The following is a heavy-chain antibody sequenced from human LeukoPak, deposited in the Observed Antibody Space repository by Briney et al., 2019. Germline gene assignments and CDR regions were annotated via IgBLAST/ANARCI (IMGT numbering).Heavy chain of an antibody. V-gene: IGHV4-39*01. CDR1: GGSISSSSYY. CDR2: IYYSGST. J-gene: IGHJ6*03. CDR3: ARPVVGYQLLSDYYYYMDV. Sequence: SETLSLTCTVSGGSISSSSYYWGWIRQPPGKGLEWIGSIYYSGSTYYNPSLRSRVTISVDTSKNQFSLKLSSVTAADTAVYYCARPVVGYQLLSDYYYYMDVWGKGTTVTVSS. D-gene: IGHD2-2*01.